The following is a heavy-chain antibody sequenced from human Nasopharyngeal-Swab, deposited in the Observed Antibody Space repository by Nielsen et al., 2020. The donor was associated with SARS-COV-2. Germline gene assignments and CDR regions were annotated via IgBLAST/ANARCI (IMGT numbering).Heavy chain of an antibody. CDR3: AREHIIGNWFDP. D-gene: IGHD3-3*01. CDR2: TYHSGST. V-gene: IGHV4-59*01. J-gene: IGHJ5*02. Sequence: WIRQPPGKGLVWIGSTYHSGSTNNNPSLKSRVTITVDTSKNQVSLKLTSVTAADTAVYYCAREHIIGNWFDPWGQGTLVTVSS.